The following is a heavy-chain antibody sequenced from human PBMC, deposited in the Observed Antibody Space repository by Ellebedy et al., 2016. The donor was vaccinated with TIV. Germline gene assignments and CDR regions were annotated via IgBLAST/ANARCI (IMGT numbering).Heavy chain of an antibody. CDR1: GGSVSSGRYY. J-gene: IGHJ5*02. V-gene: IGHV4-61*01. CDR3: ARDDPSGWLDP. CDR2: IYYSGST. D-gene: IGHD3-10*01. Sequence: MPSATLSLTCTVSGGSVSSGRYYWSWIRQPPGKGLEWVGYIYYSGSTNYNPSLKSRVTISIDTSKNQFSLRLTSVTAADTAVYYCARDDPSGWLDPWGQGTLVTVSS.